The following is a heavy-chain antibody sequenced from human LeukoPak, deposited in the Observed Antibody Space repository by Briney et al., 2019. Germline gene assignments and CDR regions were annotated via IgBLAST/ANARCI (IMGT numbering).Heavy chain of an antibody. D-gene: IGHD2-2*01. J-gene: IGHJ5*02. CDR3: ARGSIVVVPAAKGGWFDP. Sequence: ASVKVSCKASGYTFTSYDINWVRQATGQGLEWMGWMNPNSGNTGYAQKFQGRVTMTRNTSISTAYMELSSLRSEDPAVYYCARGSIVVVPAAKGGWFDPWGQGTLVTVSS. V-gene: IGHV1-8*01. CDR1: GYTFTSYD. CDR2: MNPNSGNT.